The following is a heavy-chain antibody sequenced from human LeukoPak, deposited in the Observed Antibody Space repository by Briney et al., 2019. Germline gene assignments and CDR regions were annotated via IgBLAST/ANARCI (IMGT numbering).Heavy chain of an antibody. CDR1: GFTFSSYE. CDR3: ARIAAADYYYYYGMDV. CDR2: ISSSGSTI. V-gene: IGHV3-48*03. J-gene: IGHJ6*02. Sequence: GGSLRLSCAGSGFTFSSYEMNWVRQAPGKGLEWVSYISSSGSTIYYADSVKGRFTISRDNAKNSLYLQMNSLRAEDTAVYYCARIAAADYYYYYGMDVWGQGTTVTVSS. D-gene: IGHD6-13*01.